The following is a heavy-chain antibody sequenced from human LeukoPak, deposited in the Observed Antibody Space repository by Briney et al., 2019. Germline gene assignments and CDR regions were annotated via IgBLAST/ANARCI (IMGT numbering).Heavy chain of an antibody. J-gene: IGHJ2*01. CDR1: GGSVSSSSYY. CDR3: ARRQFTWYFDL. Sequence: SETLSLTCTVSGGSVSSSSYYWGWIRQPPGKGLEWIGIIYYSGTTFHKPSLKSRLTISVDTSKNQFSLRLTSVTAADTAVYYCARRQFTWYFDLWGRGTLVTVSS. D-gene: IGHD4-11*01. CDR2: IYYSGTT. V-gene: IGHV4-39*01.